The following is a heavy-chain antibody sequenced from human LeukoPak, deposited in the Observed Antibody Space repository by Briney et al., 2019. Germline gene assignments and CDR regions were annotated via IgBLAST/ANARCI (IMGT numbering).Heavy chain of an antibody. CDR2: ISAYNGNT. Sequence: ASVKVSCKASGYTFTSYGISWVRQAPGQGLEWMGWISAYNGNTNYAQKLQGRVTMTTDTSTSTAYMELRSLRSDDTAVYYCARETHSGSPAPYAFDIWGQGTMVTVSS. V-gene: IGHV1-18*01. D-gene: IGHD1-26*01. J-gene: IGHJ3*02. CDR3: ARETHSGSPAPYAFDI. CDR1: GYTFTSYG.